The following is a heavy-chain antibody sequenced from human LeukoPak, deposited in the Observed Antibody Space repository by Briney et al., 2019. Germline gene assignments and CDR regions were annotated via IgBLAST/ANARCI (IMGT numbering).Heavy chain of an antibody. CDR1: GGSISGGTYY. J-gene: IGHJ4*02. V-gene: IGHV4-39*01. CDR2: ISYSGST. D-gene: IGHD3-9*01. Sequence: PSETLSLTCTVSGGSISGGTYYWGWIRQPPGKGLEWIGTISYSGSTYYNPALKSRITISIDRSKNLFSLKLTSVTAADTAVYYCVRNYYDILTGYSFDYWGQGTLVTVSS. CDR3: VRNYYDILTGYSFDY.